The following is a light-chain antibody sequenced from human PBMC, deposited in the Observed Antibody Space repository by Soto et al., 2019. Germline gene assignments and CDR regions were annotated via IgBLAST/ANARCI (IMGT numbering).Light chain of an antibody. V-gene: IGKV3-11*01. CDR2: DAS. Sequence: EIVLTQSPVTLPLSPGERATLSCRASQSVFSSLAWYQQKPGQAPRLLIYDASTRATAIPARFRGSGSGTDFTLTISSLEPEDFAVYYCHQRSNWPLTFGGGTKVEVK. J-gene: IGKJ4*01. CDR1: QSVFSS. CDR3: HQRSNWPLT.